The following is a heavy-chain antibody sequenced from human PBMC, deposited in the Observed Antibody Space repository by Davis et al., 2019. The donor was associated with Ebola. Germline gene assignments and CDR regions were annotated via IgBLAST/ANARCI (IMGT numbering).Heavy chain of an antibody. Sequence: SSVKVSCKTSGCSFSSHPICWVRQAPRQGLEWMGGIIPIFDTPHYAQKFQGRITITADASTSTAYMELSSLRSEDTATYFCARDFDGGNYYFDYWGPGTPVTVS. CDR3: ARDFDGGNYYFDY. CDR2: IIPIFDTP. J-gene: IGHJ4*02. V-gene: IGHV1-69*13. D-gene: IGHD3-9*01. CDR1: GCSFSSHP.